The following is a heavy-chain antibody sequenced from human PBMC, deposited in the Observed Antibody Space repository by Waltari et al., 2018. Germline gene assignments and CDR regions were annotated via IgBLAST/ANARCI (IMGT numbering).Heavy chain of an antibody. CDR2: VSGYNSDT. V-gene: IGHV1-18*01. Sequence: VQLEQSGAEVKRPGAAVKISCKTSGYNFGSHGISWLRQAPGQGPEWMGWVSGYNSDTIYAHTFQGRLALSTDASTKTAYMNLWSLRSDDTAIYYCVKDLNIVTEYWKMPFDSWGQGTQVTVSS. J-gene: IGHJ5*01. CDR1: GYNFGSHG. CDR3: VKDLNIVTEYWKMPFDS. D-gene: IGHD3-9*01.